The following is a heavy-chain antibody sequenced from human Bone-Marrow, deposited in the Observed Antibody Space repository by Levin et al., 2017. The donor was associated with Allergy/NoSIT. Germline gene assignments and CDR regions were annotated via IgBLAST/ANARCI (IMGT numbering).Heavy chain of an antibody. V-gene: IGHV4-31*03. D-gene: IGHD6-19*01. CDR3: ARGIAEAGSAPFDL. CDR1: GGAINSGGYY. CDR2: IYYVRST. J-gene: IGHJ4*02. Sequence: SQTLSLTCTVSGGAINSGGYYWTWIRQLPGKGLEWIGYIYYVRSTHYSPSLKSRVTISMDSSKNQLSLALTSVTAADTAVYFCARGIAEAGSAPFDLWGQGTLVTVSS.